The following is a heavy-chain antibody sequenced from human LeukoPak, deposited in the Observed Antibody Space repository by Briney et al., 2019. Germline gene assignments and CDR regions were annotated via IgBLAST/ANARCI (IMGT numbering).Heavy chain of an antibody. V-gene: IGHV3-53*01. Sequence: GGSLRLSCVASGFTVSSKYMSWVRQAPGKGLEWVSVIYSGGSTYYGESVKGRFTISRDNSKNTVYLQMNALRAEDSAVYYCARGTVWRLGSYGLDVWGQGTTVTVPS. CDR3: ARGTVWRLGSYGLDV. J-gene: IGHJ6*02. D-gene: IGHD3-16*01. CDR1: GFTVSSKY. CDR2: IYSGGST.